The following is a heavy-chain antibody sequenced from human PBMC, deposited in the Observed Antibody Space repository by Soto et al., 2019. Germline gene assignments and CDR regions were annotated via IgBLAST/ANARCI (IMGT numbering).Heavy chain of an antibody. CDR1: GFTFSSYW. CDR3: AYGYRLIFDP. J-gene: IGHJ5*02. V-gene: IGHV3-74*01. Sequence: GSLRLSCAASGFTFSSYWMHWVRQAPGKGLGWVSRINSDGSSTSYADSVKGRFTISRDNAKNTLYLQMNSLRAEDTAVYYCAYGYRLIFDPWGQGTLVTVSS. CDR2: INSDGSST. D-gene: IGHD5-12*01.